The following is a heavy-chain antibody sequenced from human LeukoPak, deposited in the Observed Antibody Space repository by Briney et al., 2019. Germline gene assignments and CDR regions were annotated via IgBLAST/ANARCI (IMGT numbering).Heavy chain of an antibody. Sequence: GGSLRLSCIASGFTFTSYAMSWVRHAPGKGLEWVSAISGRGGRTYYADSVKGPFTISRDNFKNTLYVKMNSLGAEDTAVYYCVKEKDGRGFFDYWGQGTLVTVSS. CDR3: VKEKDGRGFFDY. J-gene: IGHJ4*02. CDR2: ISGRGGRT. D-gene: IGHD5-24*01. V-gene: IGHV3-23*01. CDR1: GFTFTSYA.